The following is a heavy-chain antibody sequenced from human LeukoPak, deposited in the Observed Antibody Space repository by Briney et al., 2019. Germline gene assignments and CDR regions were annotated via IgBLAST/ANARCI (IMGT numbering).Heavy chain of an antibody. V-gene: IGHV4-39*01. J-gene: IGHJ4*02. D-gene: IGHD5-18*01. Sequence: SETLSLTCTVSGGSISNSSYYWGWIRQPPGKGLEWIGSIYYRGSTYYNPSLESRVTISVDTSKNQFSLKLTSVSAAETSVYYCARQGYSYGHFDYRGQGTLVTVSS. CDR1: GGSISNSSYY. CDR2: IYYRGST. CDR3: ARQGYSYGHFDY.